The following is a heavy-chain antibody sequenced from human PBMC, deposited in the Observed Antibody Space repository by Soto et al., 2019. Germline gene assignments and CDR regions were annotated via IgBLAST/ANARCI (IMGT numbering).Heavy chain of an antibody. CDR3: ARGRDYYDSSGYYYLSLRGYYGMAV. D-gene: IGHD3-22*01. CDR2: INSDGSSA. CDR1: GFTSSNYW. Sequence: PGGSLRLSCAASGFTSSNYWMHWVRQAPGKGLVWVSRINSDGSSASYADSVKGRFTISRDNSKNTLYLQMNGLRAEETAVYYCARGRDYYDSSGYYYLSLRGYYGMAVWGQGNTGTVAS. J-gene: IGHJ6*02. V-gene: IGHV3-74*01.